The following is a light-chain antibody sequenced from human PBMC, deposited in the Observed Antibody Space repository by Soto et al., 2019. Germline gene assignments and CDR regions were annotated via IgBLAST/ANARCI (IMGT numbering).Light chain of an antibody. CDR2: AAS. J-gene: IGKJ1*01. Sequence: RVITQSPDTLSESPGERATLSCRASETVRSNLAWYQQKPGQAPRLLIYAASTRATGIPARFIGNGSGTEFTLTISSLQSEDFAVYYCQQYNNWWTFGQGTKVDIK. CDR3: QQYNNWWT. CDR1: ETVRSN. V-gene: IGKV3D-15*01.